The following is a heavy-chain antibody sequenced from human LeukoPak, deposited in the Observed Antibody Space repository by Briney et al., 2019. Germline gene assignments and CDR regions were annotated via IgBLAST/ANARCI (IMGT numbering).Heavy chain of an antibody. CDR1: GFTFSSYS. Sequence: GGSLRLSCAASGFTFSSYSMNWVRQAPGKGLEWVSSISSSSYIYYADSVKGRFTISRDNAKNSLYLQMNSLRAEDTAVYYCASQQEMVGYSYGGDIWGQGTMVTVSS. D-gene: IGHD5-18*01. CDR2: ISSSSYI. V-gene: IGHV3-21*01. CDR3: ASQQEMVGYSYGGDI. J-gene: IGHJ3*02.